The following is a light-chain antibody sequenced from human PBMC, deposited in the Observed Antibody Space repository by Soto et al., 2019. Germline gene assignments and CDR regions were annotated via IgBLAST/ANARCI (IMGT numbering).Light chain of an antibody. CDR3: QQTYSTLVT. V-gene: IGKV1-39*01. CDR1: QAISVY. J-gene: IGKJ1*01. CDR2: AAS. Sequence: DIQMTQSPSSLSASVGDRVTITCRASQAISVYLHWYQQRPGKAPKLLIYAASNLQSGVPSRFSGSGSGTDFTLTISSLQPEDFATYYCQQTYSTLVTFGQGTKVDI.